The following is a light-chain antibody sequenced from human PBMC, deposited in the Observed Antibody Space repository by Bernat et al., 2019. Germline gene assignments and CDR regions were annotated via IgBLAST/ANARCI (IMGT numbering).Light chain of an antibody. Sequence: DIQMTQSPSSLSASVGDTVTITCRASQSIADYLNWYQHRPGKAPKLIIHAASSLQRGVPSRFSGSGSGTDFTLTISNLQPEDFATYYCQRSDTMPFTFGQGTRLDIK. CDR2: AAS. CDR1: QSIADY. CDR3: QRSDTMPFT. V-gene: IGKV1-39*01. J-gene: IGKJ2*01.